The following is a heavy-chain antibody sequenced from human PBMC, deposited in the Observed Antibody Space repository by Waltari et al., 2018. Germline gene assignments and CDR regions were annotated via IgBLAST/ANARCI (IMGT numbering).Heavy chain of an antibody. CDR2: IKQDGSEK. D-gene: IGHD3-22*01. CDR3: VREAGYYDRMNWFDP. CDR1: GLTFSSYW. V-gene: IGHV3-7*01. J-gene: IGHJ5*02. Sequence: EVQLVESGGGLVQPGGSLRLSCAASGLTFSSYWMSWVRPAQGKGLEWVANIKQDGSEKYYVDSVKGRFTISRDNAKNSLYLQMNSLRAEDTAVYYCVREAGYYDRMNWFDPWGQGTLVTVSS.